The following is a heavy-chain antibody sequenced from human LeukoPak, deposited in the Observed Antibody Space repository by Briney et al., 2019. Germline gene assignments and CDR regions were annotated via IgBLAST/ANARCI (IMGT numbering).Heavy chain of an antibody. J-gene: IGHJ3*02. D-gene: IGHD2-15*01. V-gene: IGHV1-18*01. Sequence: GASVKVSCKASGYTFTSYGISWVRQAPGQGLEWMGWISAYNGNTNYAQKLQGRVTMTTDTSTSTAYMELRSLRSDDTAVYYCARVRYIVVVVAAVGAAFDIWGQGIMVTVSS. CDR1: GYTFTSYG. CDR3: ARVRYIVVVVAAVGAAFDI. CDR2: ISAYNGNT.